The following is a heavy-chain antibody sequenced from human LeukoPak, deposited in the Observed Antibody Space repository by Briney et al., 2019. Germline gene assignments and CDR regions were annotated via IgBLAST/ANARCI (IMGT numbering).Heavy chain of an antibody. V-gene: IGHV1-69*13. D-gene: IGHD3-9*01. Sequence: ASVKVSCKASGGTFSSYAISWVRQAPGQGLEWMGGIIPIFGTANYAQKFQGRVTITADESTSTAYMELSSLRSEDTAVYYCASQYDILTGYERALDYWGQGTLVTVSS. CDR1: GGTFSSYA. CDR2: IIPIFGTA. J-gene: IGHJ4*02. CDR3: ASQYDILTGYERALDY.